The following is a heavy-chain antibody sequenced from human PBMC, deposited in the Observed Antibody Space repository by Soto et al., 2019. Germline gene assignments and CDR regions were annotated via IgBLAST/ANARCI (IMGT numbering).Heavy chain of an antibody. V-gene: IGHV4-31*11. D-gene: IGHD3-22*01. J-gene: IGHJ5*02. CDR2: IHYSGRT. Sequence: SETLSLTCAVSGGYITSGAYYWTWIRQHPGKGLEWIAYIHYSGRTYYNPSLKSRVTISVDTSNNQFSLKLSSVTAADTAVYYCARYYFDSSGYSNWFDPWGQGTLVTVSS. CDR1: GGYITSGAYY. CDR3: ARYYFDSSGYSNWFDP.